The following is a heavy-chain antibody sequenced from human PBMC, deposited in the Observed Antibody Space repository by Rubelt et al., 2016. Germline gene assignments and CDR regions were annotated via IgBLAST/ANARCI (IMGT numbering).Heavy chain of an antibody. CDR2: TYYKSKWYN. D-gene: IGHD4-17*01. CDR1: VSSNSAT. V-gene: IGHV6-1*01. CDR3: ASTVTITGYYYYGMDV. Sequence: VSSNSATWIWIRQSPSRGLEWLGRTYYKSKWYNDYAVSVKSRISINPDTSKNQFSLQLDSVTPDDTAMYYCASTVTITGYYYYGMDVWGQGTTVTVSS. J-gene: IGHJ6*02.